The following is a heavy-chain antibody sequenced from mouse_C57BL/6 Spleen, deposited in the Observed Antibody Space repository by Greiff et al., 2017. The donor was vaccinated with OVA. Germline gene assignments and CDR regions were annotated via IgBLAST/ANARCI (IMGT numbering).Heavy chain of an antibody. Sequence: DVMLVESGGGLVQPGGSLSLSCAASGFTFTDYYMSWVRQPPGKALEWLGFLRNKANGYTTEYSASVKGRFTNSRDNSQSILYLQMNALRAEDSATYYCARSLYYYGSRRDWYFDVWGTGTTVTVSS. CDR3: ARSLYYYGSRRDWYFDV. CDR1: GFTFTDYY. V-gene: IGHV7-3*01. CDR2: LRNKANGYTT. D-gene: IGHD1-1*01. J-gene: IGHJ1*03.